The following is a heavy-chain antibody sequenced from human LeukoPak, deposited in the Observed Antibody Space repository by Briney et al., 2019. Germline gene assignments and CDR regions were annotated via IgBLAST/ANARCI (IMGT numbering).Heavy chain of an antibody. D-gene: IGHD6-13*01. Sequence: KASETLSLTCTVSGGSISSYYWSWIRQPPGKGLEWIGYIYYSGSTNYDPSLKSRVTISVDTSKNQFSLKLNSVTAADTALYYCAKGSSLYSPFDQWGQGTQVTVSS. CDR1: GGSISSYY. CDR3: AKGSSLYSPFDQ. J-gene: IGHJ4*02. V-gene: IGHV4-59*01. CDR2: IYYSGST.